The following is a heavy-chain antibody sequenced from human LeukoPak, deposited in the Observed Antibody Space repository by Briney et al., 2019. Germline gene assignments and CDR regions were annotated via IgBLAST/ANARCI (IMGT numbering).Heavy chain of an antibody. CDR2: IYSSGCT. CDR1: GGSISTYY. CDR3: ARQREYYESSGYYSFDY. D-gene: IGHD3-22*01. V-gene: IGHV4-59*08. J-gene: IGHJ4*02. Sequence: SETLSLTCTVPGGSISTYYWSWIRQPPGKGLEWIGYIYSSGCTNYNPSLKSRVTISVDTSKNQFSLKLSSVTAADTAVYYWARQREYYESSGYYSFDYWGQGTLVTVSS.